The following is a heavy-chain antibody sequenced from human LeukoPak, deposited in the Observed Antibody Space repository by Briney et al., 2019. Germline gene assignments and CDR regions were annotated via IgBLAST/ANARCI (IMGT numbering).Heavy chain of an antibody. Sequence: PSQTLSLTCTVSGGSISSGSYYWSWIRQPAGRGLEWIGRIYTSGSTNYNPSLKSRVTISVDTSKNQFSLKLSSVTAADTAVYYCARGTVGATVAFDIWGQGTMVTVSS. V-gene: IGHV4-61*02. CDR1: GGSISSGSYY. J-gene: IGHJ3*02. CDR2: IYTSGST. CDR3: ARGTVGATVAFDI. D-gene: IGHD1-26*01.